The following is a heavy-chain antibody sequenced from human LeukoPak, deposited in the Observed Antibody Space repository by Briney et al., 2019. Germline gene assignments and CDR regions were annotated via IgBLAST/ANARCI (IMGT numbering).Heavy chain of an antibody. CDR1: GFTFNRHW. V-gene: IGHV3-7*01. CDR2: IKQDGSVK. D-gene: IGHD3-16*01. CDR3: ARLLGDATIYDL. J-gene: IGHJ5*02. Sequence: PGGSLRLSCAASGFTFNRHWMSWVRQTPGKGLEWVATIKQDGSVKHFVDSVKGRFIISRDNVENSLSLQMDSLRVEDTAMYYCARLLGDATIYDLWGQGTWVTVSS.